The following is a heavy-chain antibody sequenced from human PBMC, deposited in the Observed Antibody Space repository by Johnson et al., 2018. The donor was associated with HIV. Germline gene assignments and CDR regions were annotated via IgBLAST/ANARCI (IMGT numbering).Heavy chain of an antibody. Sequence: QMLLVESGGGVVQPGRSLRLSCTASGFTFSTYGMHWVRQAPGKGLEWVALIWYDGSDKYYADSVKGRFTISRDNSKNMLYLQMNSLRAEDTAVYYCAKDKRQNAIPQRAFDICGQGTMVTVSS. J-gene: IGHJ3*02. CDR3: AKDKRQNAIPQRAFDI. D-gene: IGHD6-25*01. CDR2: IWYDGSDK. CDR1: GFTFSTYG. V-gene: IGHV3-33*03.